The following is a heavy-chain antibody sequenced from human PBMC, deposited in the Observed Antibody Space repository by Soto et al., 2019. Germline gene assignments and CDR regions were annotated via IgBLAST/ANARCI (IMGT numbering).Heavy chain of an antibody. CDR2: ISYDGSNK. D-gene: IGHD3-10*01. CDR1: GFTFSSYG. CDR3: AKLSMVRGVISYFDY. J-gene: IGHJ4*02. V-gene: IGHV3-30*18. Sequence: GGSLRLSCAASGFTFSSYGMHWVRQAPGKGLEWVAVISYDGSNKYYADSVKGRFTISRDNSKNTLYLQMNSLRAVDTAVYYCAKLSMVRGVISYFDYWGQGTLVTVSS.